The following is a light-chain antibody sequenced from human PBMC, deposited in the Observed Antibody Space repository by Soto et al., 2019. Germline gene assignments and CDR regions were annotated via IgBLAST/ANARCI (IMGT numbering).Light chain of an antibody. CDR1: QGISNY. CDR2: GAT. Sequence: IRLTQSPSSLSVSLGDRVTITCRASQGISNYLAWYQQKPGKTPRILIYGATTLQSGVPSRFSGSGSGTDFALTISSLKPEDFATYYCQQLKSYVTFGQGTRLEIK. J-gene: IGKJ5*01. V-gene: IGKV1-9*01. CDR3: QQLKSYVT.